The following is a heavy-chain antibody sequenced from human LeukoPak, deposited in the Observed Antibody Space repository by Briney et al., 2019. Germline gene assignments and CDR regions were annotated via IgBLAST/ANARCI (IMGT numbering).Heavy chain of an antibody. D-gene: IGHD3-3*01. CDR3: ARGSGSPGDY. Sequence: GGSVRLSCVASGFTFSSYGMHWVRQAPGKGLVWVSRINSDGSSTSYADSVKGRFTISRDNAQNPLFLQMTGLRAEDTAVYYCARGSGSPGDYWGQGTLVIVSS. CDR2: INSDGSST. J-gene: IGHJ4*02. V-gene: IGHV3-74*01. CDR1: GFTFSSYG.